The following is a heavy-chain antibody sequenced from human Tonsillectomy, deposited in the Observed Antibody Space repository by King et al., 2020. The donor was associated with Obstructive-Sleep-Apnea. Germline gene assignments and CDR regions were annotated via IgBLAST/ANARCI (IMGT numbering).Heavy chain of an antibody. V-gene: IGHV3-30*18. CDR2: ISYDGSNK. CDR1: GFTFNSYG. CDR3: AKNEASISTVSTDPIA. D-gene: IGHD6-6*01. J-gene: IGHJ5*02. Sequence: VQLVESGGGVVQPGRSLRLSCAASGFTFNSYGMHWVRQAPGKGLEWLAVISYDGSNKHYADSVKGRFTISRDNSKNTLYLKMNSLRAEDTAMYYCAKNEASISTVSTDPIAWGQGTLVTVSS.